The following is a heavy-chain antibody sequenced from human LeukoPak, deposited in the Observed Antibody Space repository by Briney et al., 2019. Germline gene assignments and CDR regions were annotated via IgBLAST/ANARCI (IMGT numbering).Heavy chain of an antibody. CDR2: IIPILGIA. V-gene: IGHV1-69*04. CDR3: ARSETYYYDSSGYYDY. J-gene: IGHJ4*02. D-gene: IGHD3-22*01. CDR1: GYTFTSYG. Sequence: SVKVSCKASGYTFTSYGISWVRQAPGQGLEWMGRIIPILGIANYAQKFQGRVTITADKSTSTAYMELSSLRSEDTAVYYCARSETYYYDSSGYYDYWGQGTLVTVSS.